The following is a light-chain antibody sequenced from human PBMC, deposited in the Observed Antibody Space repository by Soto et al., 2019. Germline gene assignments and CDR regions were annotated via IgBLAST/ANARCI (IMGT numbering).Light chain of an antibody. CDR3: QELKSYLYT. CDR1: QGISNY. V-gene: IGKV1-9*01. J-gene: IGKJ2*01. CDR2: AAS. Sequence: DIQLTQSPSFLSASVGDRVTITCRASQGISNYLAWYQQKPGKVPQLLIYAASTLQSGVPSRFSGSGSGTEFTLTIISLQPEDFATYYCQELKSYLYTFGQGTKLDIK.